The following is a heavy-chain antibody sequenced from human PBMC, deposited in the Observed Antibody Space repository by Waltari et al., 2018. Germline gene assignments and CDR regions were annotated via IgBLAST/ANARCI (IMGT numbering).Heavy chain of an antibody. J-gene: IGHJ4*02. Sequence: QVQLQESGPGLVKPSETLSLTCSVSGAYFESSSHYWGWVRQPPGKGLEWIGSIYYSGSTSYNPSLKSRVNMSVDTANYQFSLKVTSVTAADTAIYYCARTAHDHLTGYPTLDHWGQGILVTVSS. CDR1: GAYFESSSHY. CDR2: IYYSGST. V-gene: IGHV4-39*07. D-gene: IGHD3-9*01. CDR3: ARTAHDHLTGYPTLDH.